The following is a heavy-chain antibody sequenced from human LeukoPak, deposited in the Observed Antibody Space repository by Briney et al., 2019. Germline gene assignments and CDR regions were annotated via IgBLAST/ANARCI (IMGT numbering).Heavy chain of an antibody. CDR3: VRTQTSYSAYDLVDY. D-gene: IGHD5-12*01. J-gene: IGHJ4*02. CDR1: GFTFSRYA. V-gene: IGHV3-64D*09. Sequence: GSLRLSCSASGFTFSRYAMHWVRQAPGKGLEYVSAISSNGGSTYYGDSVKGRFTISRDNSKNTLYLQVSSLRAEDTAVYYCVRTQTSYSAYDLVDYWGQGTLVTVSS. CDR2: ISSNGGST.